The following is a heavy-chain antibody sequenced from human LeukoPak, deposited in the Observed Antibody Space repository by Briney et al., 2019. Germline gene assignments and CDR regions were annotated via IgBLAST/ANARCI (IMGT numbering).Heavy chain of an antibody. CDR2: IYYSGST. CDR3: ARDRSVYYDSSGYYDYYYGMDV. J-gene: IGHJ6*02. Sequence: SETLSLTCTVSGVSISSGGYYWSWIRQHPGKGLEWIGYIYYSGSTYYNPSLKSRVTISVDTSKNQFSLKLSSVTAADTAVYYCARDRSVYYDSSGYYDYYYGMDVWGQGTTVTVSS. CDR1: GVSISSGGYY. V-gene: IGHV4-31*03. D-gene: IGHD3-22*01.